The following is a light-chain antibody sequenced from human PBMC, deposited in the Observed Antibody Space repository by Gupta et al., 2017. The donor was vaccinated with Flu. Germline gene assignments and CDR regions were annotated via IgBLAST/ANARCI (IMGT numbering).Light chain of an antibody. Sequence: IVFTQRPAPLSLSPGERATLPCRASQSVSSYLAWYQQKPGQAPRLLIYDASNRATGIPDRFSGSGSGTDFTLTISSLEPEDFAVYYCQQRSTWPLTFGGGTKVEIK. CDR2: DAS. V-gene: IGKV3-11*01. CDR1: QSVSSY. CDR3: QQRSTWPLT. J-gene: IGKJ4*01.